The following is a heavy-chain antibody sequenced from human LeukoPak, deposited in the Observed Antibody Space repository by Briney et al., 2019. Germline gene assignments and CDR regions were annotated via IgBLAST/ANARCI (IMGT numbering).Heavy chain of an antibody. CDR3: ARGFGSGSYNYFDY. V-gene: IGHV3-33*01. CDR1: GFTFSSYG. J-gene: IGHJ4*02. CDR2: IWYDGSNK. Sequence: PGGSLRLSCAASGFTFSSYGMHWVRQAPGKGLEWVAVIWYDGSNKYYADSVKGRFTISRDNSKNTLYLQMNSLRAEDTAVYYCARGFGSGSYNYFDYWGQGTLVTVSS. D-gene: IGHD3-10*01.